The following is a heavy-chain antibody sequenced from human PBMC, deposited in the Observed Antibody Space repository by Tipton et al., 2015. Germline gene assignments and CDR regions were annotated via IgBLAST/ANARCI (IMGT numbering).Heavy chain of an antibody. V-gene: IGHV4-4*07. CDR1: GGSMSSHY. D-gene: IGHD2-2*02. CDR2: IYTGGTS. CDR3: ARAGYCTSPSRHKAEFPFDY. J-gene: IGHJ4*02. Sequence: TLSLTCTVSGGSMSSHYWSWIRQTAVTGLEWIGHIYTGGTSNYNPSLKSRVTMSVDTSKNQFSLDLTSVTAADTAVYFCARAGYCTSPSRHKAEFPFDYWGQGTLVTVSS.